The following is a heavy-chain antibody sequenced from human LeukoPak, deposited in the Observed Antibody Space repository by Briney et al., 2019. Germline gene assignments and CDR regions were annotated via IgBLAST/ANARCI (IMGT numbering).Heavy chain of an antibody. CDR2: INPSGGST. Sequence: ASVKVSCKASGYTFTSYYMHWVRQAPGQGLEWMGIINPSGGSTSYAQKFQGRVTMTRDTSTSTAYMELRSLRSDDTAVYYCASIYCSGGSCYPPGFDYWGQGTLVTVSS. CDR3: ASIYCSGGSCYPPGFDY. CDR1: GYTFTSYY. J-gene: IGHJ4*02. D-gene: IGHD2-15*01. V-gene: IGHV1-46*01.